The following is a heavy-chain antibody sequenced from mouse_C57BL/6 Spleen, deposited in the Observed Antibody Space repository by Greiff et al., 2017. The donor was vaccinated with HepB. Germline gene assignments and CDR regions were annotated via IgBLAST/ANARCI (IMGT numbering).Heavy chain of an antibody. J-gene: IGHJ2*01. V-gene: IGHV14-2*01. D-gene: IGHD2-1*01. CDR1: GFNFKDYY. CDR3: ARPLYGNYGVYFDY. Sequence: VQLQQSGAELVKPGASVKLSCTASGFNFKDYYMHWVKQRTEQGLEWIGRIDPEDGETKYAPKFKGKATITADTSSNTAYLQLSSLTSEDTAVYYCARPLYGNYGVYFDYWGQGTTLTVSS. CDR2: IDPEDGET.